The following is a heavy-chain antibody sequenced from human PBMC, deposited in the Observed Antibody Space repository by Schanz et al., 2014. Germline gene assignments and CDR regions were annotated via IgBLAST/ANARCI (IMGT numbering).Heavy chain of an antibody. J-gene: IGHJ3*02. CDR1: EFTFSTDA. Sequence: DVHLLESGGGLVQPGGSLRLSCAASEFTFSTDAMSWVRQAPGKGLEWLSVMSASGGDTYYADSVKGRFTISRDNSKSTLYVEMNSLRVEDTAVYYCAKGRFGELSAFDISGQGTMVTVSS. V-gene: IGHV3-23*01. CDR3: AKGRFGELSAFDI. D-gene: IGHD3-10*01. CDR2: MSASGGDT.